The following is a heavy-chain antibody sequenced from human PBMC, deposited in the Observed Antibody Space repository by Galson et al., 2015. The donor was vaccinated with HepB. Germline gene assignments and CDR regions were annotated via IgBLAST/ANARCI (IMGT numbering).Heavy chain of an antibody. CDR2: INPNSGGT. V-gene: IGHV1-2*02. J-gene: IGHJ5*02. D-gene: IGHD6-6*01. Sequence: SVKVSCKASGYTFTDYYMHWVRQAPGQGLEWMGWINPNSGGTNYAQKFQGRVTMTRDTSISTGYMELSRLRSDDTAVYYCAREAQLVLTYWFDPWGQGTLVTVSS. CDR1: GYTFTDYY. CDR3: AREAQLVLTYWFDP.